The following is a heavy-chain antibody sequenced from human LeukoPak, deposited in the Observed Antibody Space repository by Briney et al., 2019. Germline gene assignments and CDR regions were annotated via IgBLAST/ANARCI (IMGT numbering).Heavy chain of an antibody. V-gene: IGHV3-74*01. Sequence: GGSLRLSCAASGLTLSSYWMHWVRQAPGKGLVWVSRINSDGSSTRYADSVKGRFTISRDNAKNTLYLQMNSLRAEDTAVYYCARVGYDYVWGSYRYRFDYWGQGTLVTVSS. D-gene: IGHD3-16*02. J-gene: IGHJ4*02. CDR1: GLTLSSYW. CDR3: ARVGYDYVWGSYRYRFDY. CDR2: INSDGSST.